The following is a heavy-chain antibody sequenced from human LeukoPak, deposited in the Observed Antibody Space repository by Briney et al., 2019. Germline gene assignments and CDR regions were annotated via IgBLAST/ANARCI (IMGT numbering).Heavy chain of an antibody. CDR3: ARHRDSAFDY. V-gene: IGHV4-31*03. Sequence: SQTPSLTCTVSGGSLSSGGYHWSWIRQHPEKGLEWIGYIYYSGSTFHNPSLRSRLTISVDTSQNHFSLKLSSVTAADTAVYYCARHRDSAFDYWGQGTLVTVSS. CDR2: IYYSGST. D-gene: IGHD3-3*02. J-gene: IGHJ4*02. CDR1: GGSLSSGGYH.